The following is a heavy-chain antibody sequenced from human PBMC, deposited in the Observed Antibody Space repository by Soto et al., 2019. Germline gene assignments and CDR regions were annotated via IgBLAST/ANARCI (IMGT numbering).Heavy chain of an antibody. CDR1: GYTFTSYA. Sequence: QVQLVQSGAEEKKPGASVKVSCKASGYTFTSYAMHWVRQAPGQRLEWMGWINAGNGKTKYSQKFQGRVTITRDTSASTAYMELSSLRSEDTAVYYCARGGGWYVPDYWGQGTLVTVSS. CDR2: INAGNGKT. CDR3: ARGGGWYVPDY. V-gene: IGHV1-3*05. D-gene: IGHD6-19*01. J-gene: IGHJ4*02.